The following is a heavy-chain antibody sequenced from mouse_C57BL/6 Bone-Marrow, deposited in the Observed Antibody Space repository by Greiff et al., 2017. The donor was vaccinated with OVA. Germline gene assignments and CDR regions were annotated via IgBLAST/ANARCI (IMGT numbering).Heavy chain of an antibody. CDR2: IYPRSGNT. Sequence: VKLQESGAELARPGASVKLSCKASGYTFTSYGISWVKQRTGQGLEWIGEIYPRSGNTYYNEKFKGKATLTADKSSSTAYMELRSLTSEDSAVYFCARVEGLRRYFDVWGTGTTVTVSS. CDR3: ARVEGLRRYFDV. D-gene: IGHD2-2*01. J-gene: IGHJ1*03. V-gene: IGHV1-81*01. CDR1: GYTFTSYG.